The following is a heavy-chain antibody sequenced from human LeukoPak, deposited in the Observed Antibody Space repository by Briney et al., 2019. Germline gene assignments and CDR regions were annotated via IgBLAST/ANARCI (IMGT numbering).Heavy chain of an antibody. V-gene: IGHV3-23*01. CDR2: ISGSGGST. D-gene: IGHD5-24*01. Sequence: PGGSLRLSCVASGFTFSSYAMSWVRQAPGKGLEWVSAISGSGGSTYYADSVKGRFTISRDNSKNTLYLQMNSLRAEDTAVYYRARVESLSWLEYWGQGTLVTVSS. CDR1: GFTFSSYA. J-gene: IGHJ4*02. CDR3: ARVESLSWLEY.